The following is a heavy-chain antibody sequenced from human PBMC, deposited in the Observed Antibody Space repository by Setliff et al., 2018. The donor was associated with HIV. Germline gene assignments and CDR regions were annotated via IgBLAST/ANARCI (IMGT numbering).Heavy chain of an antibody. J-gene: IGHJ4*02. V-gene: IGHV1-69*06. CDR1: GDSFSNYG. CDR2: IVPLIDTA. D-gene: IGHD3-10*01. CDR3: ARVRGGQAFDL. Sequence: SVKVSCKAFGDSFSNYGFGWVRQAPGQGLEWLGGIVPLIDTASNAQKFQGRVTITADKSTSTVYMDLSSLTSEDTAVYYCARVRGGQAFDLWGQGTLVTVSS.